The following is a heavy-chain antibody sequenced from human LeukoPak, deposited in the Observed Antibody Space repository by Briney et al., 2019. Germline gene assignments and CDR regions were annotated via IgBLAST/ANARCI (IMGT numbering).Heavy chain of an antibody. CDR3: ARDHDDILTGCFEH. CDR1: GGSISSGGYY. D-gene: IGHD3-9*01. CDR2: IYYSGST. Sequence: PSESLSLTCTVSGGSISSGGYYWSWIRQHPGKGLEWIGYIYYSGSTYYNPSLKSRVTISVDTSKNQFSLKLSSVTAADTAVYYCARDHDDILTGCFEHWGQGALVTVSS. V-gene: IGHV4-31*03. J-gene: IGHJ5*02.